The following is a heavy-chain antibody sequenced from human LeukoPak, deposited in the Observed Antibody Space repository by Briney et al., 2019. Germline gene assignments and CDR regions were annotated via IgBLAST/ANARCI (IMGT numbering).Heavy chain of an antibody. Sequence: ASVKVSCKASGYTFTIYDINWVRHATGQGLEWTGWMNPNSGNTGSAQRFQGRITMTRDTSISTAYMELSSLRSEDTAVYYCARGPLVRFPSSFDPWGQGTLVTVSS. J-gene: IGHJ5*02. CDR2: MNPNSGNT. D-gene: IGHD3-16*02. CDR1: GYTFTIYD. CDR3: ARGPLVRFPSSFDP. V-gene: IGHV1-8*01.